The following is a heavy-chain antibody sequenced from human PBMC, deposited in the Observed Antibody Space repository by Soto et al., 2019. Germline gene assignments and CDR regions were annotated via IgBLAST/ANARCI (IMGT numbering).Heavy chain of an antibody. CDR3: VMLRRSTKSTDS. D-gene: IGHD2-15*01. CDR1: GGTFSPND. CDR2: IYYGGST. Sequence: PWESRCLTCTASGGTFSPNDRSGSRQPPGKGLEWVGYIYYGGSTSYNPSLKSRVTISLETSKSQFSLRLSSVTAADTAVYYFVMLRRSTKSTDSWGPGILVTGSS. J-gene: IGHJ5*01. V-gene: IGHV4-59*08.